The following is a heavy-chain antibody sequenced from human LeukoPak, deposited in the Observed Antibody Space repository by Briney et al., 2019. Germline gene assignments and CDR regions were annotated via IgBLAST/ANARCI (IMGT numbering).Heavy chain of an antibody. V-gene: IGHV7-4-1*02. D-gene: IGHD5-18*01. Sequence: ASVKVSCKASGYTFTRYAMNWVRQAPGQGLEWMGWINTNTGNPTYAQGFTGRFVFSLDTSVSTAYLQISSLKAEDTAVYYCARPNSYGPGNQNWFDPWGQGTLVTVSS. J-gene: IGHJ5*02. CDR2: INTNTGNP. CDR3: ARPNSYGPGNQNWFDP. CDR1: GYTFTRYA.